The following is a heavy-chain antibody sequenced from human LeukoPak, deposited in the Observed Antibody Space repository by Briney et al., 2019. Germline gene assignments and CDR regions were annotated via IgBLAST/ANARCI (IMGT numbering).Heavy chain of an antibody. CDR3: ARGLSGGNSANWFDP. CDR1: GGSFSGYY. D-gene: IGHD4-23*01. CDR2: INHSGST. J-gene: IGHJ5*02. V-gene: IGHV4-34*01. Sequence: SETLSLTCAVYGGSFSGYYWSWIRQPPGKGLEWIGEINHSGSTNYNPSLKSRVTISVDTSKNQLSLKLSSVTAADTAVYYCARGLSGGNSANWFDPWGQGTLVTVSS.